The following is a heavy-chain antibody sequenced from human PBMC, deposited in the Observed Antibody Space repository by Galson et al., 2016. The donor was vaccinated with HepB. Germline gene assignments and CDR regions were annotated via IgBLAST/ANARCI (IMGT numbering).Heavy chain of an antibody. CDR2: VYPTDSDT. D-gene: IGHD6-13*01. V-gene: IGHV5-51*01. CDR1: GYSFPSYW. Sequence: QSGAEVKKPGESLKISCKGSGYSFPSYWIGWVRQMPGKGLEWMGIVYPTDSDTRYSPSFQGQVTISADKSINTAYLQWSGLEASDTAIYYCARRGLGSAGELLDTWGQGTLVTVSS. J-gene: IGHJ5*02. CDR3: ARRGLGSAGELLDT.